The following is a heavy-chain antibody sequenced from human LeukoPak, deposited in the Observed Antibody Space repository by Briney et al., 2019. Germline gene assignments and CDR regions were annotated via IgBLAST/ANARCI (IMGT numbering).Heavy chain of an antibody. D-gene: IGHD4-17*01. CDR3: AKVKTGDYDDAFDI. CDR2: ISGGGGST. V-gene: IGHV3-23*01. CDR1: GFTFSSYA. Sequence: PGGSLRLSCAASGFTFSSYAMTWVRQAPGKGLEWVSAISGGGGSTYYADSVKGRFTISRDNSKNTLYLQMYSLRAEDTAVYYCAKVKTGDYDDAFDIWGQGTMVTVSS. J-gene: IGHJ3*02.